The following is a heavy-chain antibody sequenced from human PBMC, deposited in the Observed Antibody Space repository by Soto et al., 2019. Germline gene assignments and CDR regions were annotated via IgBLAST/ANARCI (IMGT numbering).Heavy chain of an antibody. D-gene: IGHD2-15*01. CDR1: GYTFTGYY. CDR2: INPNSGGT. CDR3: ARGSEIVVVVAARGNAFDI. Sequence: ASVKVSCKASGYTFTGYYMHWVRQAPGQGLEWMGWINPNSGGTNYAQKFQGWVTMTRDTSISTAYMELSRLRSDDTAVYYCARGSEIVVVVAARGNAFDIWGQGTMVTVSS. J-gene: IGHJ3*02. V-gene: IGHV1-2*04.